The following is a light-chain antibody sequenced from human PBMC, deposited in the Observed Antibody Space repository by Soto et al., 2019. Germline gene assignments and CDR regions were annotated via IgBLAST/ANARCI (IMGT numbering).Light chain of an antibody. J-gene: IGLJ1*01. CDR3: SSYTSSSTYV. CDR2: EVS. Sequence: QSALTQPASVSGSPGQSITISCTGTSSDVGGYNYVSWYQQHPGKAPKLMIYEVSNRPSGVSNRFSGSKSGHTASLTISGLQAEDEADYYCSSYTSSSTYVFGTGTNLTVL. CDR1: SSDVGGYNY. V-gene: IGLV2-14*01.